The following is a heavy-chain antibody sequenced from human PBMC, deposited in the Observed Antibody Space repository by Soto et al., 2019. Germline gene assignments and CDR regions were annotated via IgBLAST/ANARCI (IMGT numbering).Heavy chain of an antibody. Sequence: SLRLSCAASGFNITNNYMSWVRQATGKGLEWVSFIYSGGSTYYADSVKGRFSISRDISKNTLFLQMNSLRAEDTAVYYCARSYDSSGYYPGSFDYWGQGTLVTVSS. D-gene: IGHD3-22*01. V-gene: IGHV3-53*01. CDR1: GFNITNNY. CDR3: ARSYDSSGYYPGSFDY. J-gene: IGHJ4*02. CDR2: IYSGGST.